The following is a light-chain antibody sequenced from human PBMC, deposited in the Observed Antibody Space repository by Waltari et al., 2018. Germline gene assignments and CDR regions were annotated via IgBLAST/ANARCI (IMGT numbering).Light chain of an antibody. CDR1: NSDVGAYNY. V-gene: IGLV2-11*01. J-gene: IGLJ2*01. CDR2: DVD. CDR3: CSYAGRYTSV. Sequence: QSALTQPRSVSGSPGQSVTLSCTGTNSDVGAYNYVPWYQHRPGQAPHPVIFDVDKRPSGVPDRFSGSKAGSTASLTISGVQADDEADYYCCSYAGRYTSVFGGGTKVTVL.